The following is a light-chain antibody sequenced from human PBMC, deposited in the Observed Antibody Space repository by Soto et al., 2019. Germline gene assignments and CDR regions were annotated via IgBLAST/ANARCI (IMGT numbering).Light chain of an antibody. J-gene: IGKJ3*01. CDR3: QQSYNTPLT. CDR2: KVS. Sequence: DIQMTQSPSTLSASVGDRVTITCRASQSIDTWLAWYQQKPGEVPKVLIYKVSNLQRGVPSRFSGSGSGTEFTLTISGLQPDDFATYYCQQSYNTPLTVGPGTKVDSK. V-gene: IGKV1-5*03. CDR1: QSIDTW.